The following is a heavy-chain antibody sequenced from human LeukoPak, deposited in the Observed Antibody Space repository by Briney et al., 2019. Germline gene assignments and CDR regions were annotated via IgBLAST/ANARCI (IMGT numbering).Heavy chain of an antibody. V-gene: IGHV3-30*04. CDR3: ARDKGPSYLSSFDY. J-gene: IGHJ4*02. CDR1: EFTFSSYV. CDR2: ISYDGSNE. Sequence: PGGSLRLSCAASEFTFSSYVMHWVRQAPGKGLEWVAIISYDGSNEYYADSVKGRFTISRDNSKNTLYLQMNSLRAADTAVYYCARDKGPSYLSSFDYWGQGTLVTVSS. D-gene: IGHD2-2*01.